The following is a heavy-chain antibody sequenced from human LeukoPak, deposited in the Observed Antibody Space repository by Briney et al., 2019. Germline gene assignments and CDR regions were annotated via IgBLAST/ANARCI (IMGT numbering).Heavy chain of an antibody. V-gene: IGHV3-48*01. CDR2: ISTSSSTI. Sequence: GGSLRLSCAASGFTFSSYSMNWVRQAPGKGLEWVSYISTSSSTIYYADSVKGRFTISRDNAKNSLYLQMNSLRAEDTAVYYCARPSARELGAGPDYWGQGTLVTVSS. CDR1: GFTFSSYS. J-gene: IGHJ4*02. D-gene: IGHD1-26*01. CDR3: ARPSARELGAGPDY.